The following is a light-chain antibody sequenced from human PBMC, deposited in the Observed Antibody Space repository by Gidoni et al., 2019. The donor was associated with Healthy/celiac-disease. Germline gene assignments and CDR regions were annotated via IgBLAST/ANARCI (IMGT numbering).Light chain of an antibody. J-gene: IGKJ4*01. CDR2: AAS. V-gene: IGKV1-39*01. Sequence: QMTQSPSSLSASVGDRVTITCRASQSISSYLNWYQQKPGKAPKLLIYAASSLQSGVPSRFSGSGSGTDFTLTISSLQPEDFATYYCQQSYSTPPTFGQGTKVEIK. CDR1: QSISSY. CDR3: QQSYSTPPT.